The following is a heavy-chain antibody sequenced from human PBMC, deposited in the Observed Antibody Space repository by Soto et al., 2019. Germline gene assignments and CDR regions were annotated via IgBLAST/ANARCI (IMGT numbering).Heavy chain of an antibody. J-gene: IGHJ4*02. CDR2: IGGSGGSI. V-gene: IGHV3-48*02. Sequence: XGSLRLDCAASGFTVSTFSMNWVRQAPGKGLEWLSYIGGSGGSISYADSVKGRFTISRDNGKNTLYLQMSSLRDEDTAVYYCERDLAWAFDSWGQGALVTVS. CDR1: GFTVSTFS. CDR3: ERDLAWAFDS. D-gene: IGHD1-26*01.